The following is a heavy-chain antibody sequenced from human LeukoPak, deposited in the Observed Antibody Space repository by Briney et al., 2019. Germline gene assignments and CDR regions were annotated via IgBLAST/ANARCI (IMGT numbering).Heavy chain of an antibody. V-gene: IGHV5-51*01. CDR1: GNNFTNYW. J-gene: IGHJ4*02. Sequence: GEPLKISCKGCGNNFTNYWIGWVRQMPEKGLEWMGIIYPGDSDTRYSPSFRGQVTISVDTSINTAFLQWGSLKASDTAMYYCARGYCGITSCYFDYWGQGALVTVSS. D-gene: IGHD2-2*01. CDR2: IYPGDSDT. CDR3: ARGYCGITSCYFDY.